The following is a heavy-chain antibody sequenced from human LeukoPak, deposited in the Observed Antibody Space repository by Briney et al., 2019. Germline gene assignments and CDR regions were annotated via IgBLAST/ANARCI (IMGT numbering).Heavy chain of an antibody. CDR2: INHSGST. V-gene: IGHV4-34*01. CDR1: GGSFSGYC. J-gene: IGHJ5*02. D-gene: IGHD1-26*01. CDR3: AGGGKGNWFDP. Sequence: SETLSLTCAVYGGSFSGYCWSWIRQPPGKGLEWIGEINHSGSTNYNPSLKSRVTISVDTSKNQFSLKLSSVTAADTAVYYCAGGGKGNWFDPWGQGTLVTVSS.